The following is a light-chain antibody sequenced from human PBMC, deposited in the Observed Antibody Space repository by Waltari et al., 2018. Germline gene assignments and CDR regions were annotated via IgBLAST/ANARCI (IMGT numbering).Light chain of an antibody. CDR1: QSISNW. CDR2: KAS. Sequence: DIQMTQSPSTLSASVGDRVTITCRASQSISNWLAWYQQKPGQAPKRLIYKASTLESGVPSRFSGSGSGTEFTLTISSLQPDDFATYYCQQYNSYSLLTFGGGTKVEIK. V-gene: IGKV1-5*03. CDR3: QQYNSYSLLT. J-gene: IGKJ4*01.